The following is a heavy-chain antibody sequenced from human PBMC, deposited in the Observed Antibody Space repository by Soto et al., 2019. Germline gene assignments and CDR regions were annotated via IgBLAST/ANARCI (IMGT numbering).Heavy chain of an antibody. CDR1: GYSFTSYY. J-gene: IGHJ6*02. CDR3: ARDRDFWTGYEYYYYAMAV. CDR2: INPNSTSA. Sequence: ASVTVSCKASGYSFTSYYLHWVRQAPGQGLEWMGIINPNSTSASYAQKFQGRVTMTRDTSTSTVYMELSTLRSEDTAVYYCARDRDFWTGYEYYYYAMAVWGQGTTVTVSS. V-gene: IGHV1-46*01. D-gene: IGHD3-3*01.